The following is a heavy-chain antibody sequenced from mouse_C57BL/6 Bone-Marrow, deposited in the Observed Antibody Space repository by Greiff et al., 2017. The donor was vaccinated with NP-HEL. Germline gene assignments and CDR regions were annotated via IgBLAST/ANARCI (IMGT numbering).Heavy chain of an antibody. V-gene: IGHV1-19*01. Sequence: EVQLQQSGPVLVKPGASVKMSCKASGYTFTDYYLHWVKQSHGKSLEWIGVINPYNGGTSYNQKFKGKATLTVDKSSSTAYLELNSLTSVDSAVYYGGRQVSTVPAPYYYARYYWGQGTSVTVSS. D-gene: IGHD2-13*01. CDR2: INPYNGGT. CDR1: GYTFTDYY. CDR3: GRQVSTVPAPYYYARYY. J-gene: IGHJ4*01.